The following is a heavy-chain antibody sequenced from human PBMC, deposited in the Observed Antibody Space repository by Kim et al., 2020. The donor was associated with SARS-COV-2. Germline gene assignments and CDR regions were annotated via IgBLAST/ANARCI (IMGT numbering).Heavy chain of an antibody. Sequence: ASVKVSCKASGYTFTSYAMNWVRQAPGQGLEWMGWINTNTGNPTYAQGFTGRFVFSLDTSVSTAYLQISSLKAEDTAVYYCARRGTTMVRGVTPTFDYWGQGTLVTVSS. CDR1: GYTFTSYA. CDR3: ARRGTTMVRGVTPTFDY. CDR2: INTNTGNP. D-gene: IGHD3-10*01. V-gene: IGHV7-4-1*02. J-gene: IGHJ4*02.